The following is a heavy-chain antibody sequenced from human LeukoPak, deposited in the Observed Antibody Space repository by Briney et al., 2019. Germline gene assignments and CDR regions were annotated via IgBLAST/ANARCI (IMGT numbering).Heavy chain of an antibody. CDR2: TYYRSN. V-gene: IGHV6-1*01. CDR1: GDSVSSSSDA. CDR3: ARGRNNAFDI. J-gene: IGHJ3*02. D-gene: IGHD1/OR15-1a*01. Sequence: SQTLSLTCAISGDSVSSSSDAWNWIRQSPSRGLEWLGRTYYRSNDYALSVKTRMTINVDTSKNQVSLQLSSVTPEDTAVYYCARGRNNAFDIWGQGTMAPVS.